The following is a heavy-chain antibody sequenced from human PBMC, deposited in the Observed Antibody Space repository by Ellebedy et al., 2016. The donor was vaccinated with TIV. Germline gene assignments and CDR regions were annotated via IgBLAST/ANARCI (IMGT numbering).Heavy chain of an antibody. V-gene: IGHV3-30-3*01. Sequence: GESLKISCAASGFIFTSYAMHWVRQAPGKGLEWVAVISNDGTNKYYADSVKGRFTISRDNSKNTLDLQMNSLRAEDTAVYYCARDPFTSYYTGMDVWGQGTTVTVFS. CDR3: ARDPFTSYYTGMDV. CDR1: GFIFTSYA. CDR2: ISNDGTNK. J-gene: IGHJ6*02.